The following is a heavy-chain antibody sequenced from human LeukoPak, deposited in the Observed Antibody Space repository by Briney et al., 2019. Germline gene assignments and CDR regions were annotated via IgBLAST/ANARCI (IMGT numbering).Heavy chain of an antibody. CDR2: IYYSGST. CDR1: GGSISSSSYY. Sequence: SETLSLTCTVSGGSISSSSYYWGWIRQPPGKGQEWIGSIYYSGSTYYNPSLKSRVTISVDTSKSQFSLKLSSVTAADTAVYYCAREVGASYYWGQGTLVTVSS. D-gene: IGHD1-26*01. CDR3: AREVGASYY. V-gene: IGHV4-39*02. J-gene: IGHJ4*02.